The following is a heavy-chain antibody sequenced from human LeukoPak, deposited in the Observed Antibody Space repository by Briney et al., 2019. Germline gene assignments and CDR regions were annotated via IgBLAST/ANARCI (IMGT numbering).Heavy chain of an antibody. CDR2: TYYRSKWYN. V-gene: IGHV6-1*01. J-gene: IGHJ6*02. Sequence: SQTLSLTCAISGDSVSSNSAAWNWIRQSPSRGLEWLGRTYYRSKWYNDYAVSVKSRITINPDTSKNQFSLQLNSVTPEDTAVYYCARDRIGVVGALYYYYGMDVWGQGTTVTVSS. CDR1: GDSVSSNSAA. D-gene: IGHD1-26*01. CDR3: ARDRIGVVGALYYYYGMDV.